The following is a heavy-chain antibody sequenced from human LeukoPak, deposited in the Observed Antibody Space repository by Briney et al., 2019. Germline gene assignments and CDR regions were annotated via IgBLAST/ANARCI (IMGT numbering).Heavy chain of an antibody. CDR1: GGSFSGYY. CDR3: ARGATYYDFWSGYYYFDY. Sequence: KPSETLSLTCAVYGGSFSGYYWSWIRQPPGKGLEWIGEINHSGSTNYNPSLKSRVTISVDTSKNQFSLKLRSVTAADTAVYYCARGATYYDFWSGYYYFDYWGQGTLVTVSS. J-gene: IGHJ4*02. V-gene: IGHV4-34*01. CDR2: INHSGST. D-gene: IGHD3-3*01.